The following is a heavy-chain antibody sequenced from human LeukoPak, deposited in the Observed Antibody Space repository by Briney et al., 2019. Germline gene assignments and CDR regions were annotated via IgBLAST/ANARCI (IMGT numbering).Heavy chain of an antibody. CDR1: GYSISSGYY. D-gene: IGHD3-22*01. J-gene: IGHJ4*02. CDR3: ARHRYYYDSSGSYYFDY. CDR2: IYHSGST. V-gene: IGHV4-38-2*01. Sequence: PSETLSLTCAVSGYSISSGYYWGWIRQPPGKGLEWIGSIYHSGSTYFSPSLKSRVTISVDTSNNQFSLRLGSVTAADTAVYYCARHRYYYDSSGSYYFDYWGQGALVTVSS.